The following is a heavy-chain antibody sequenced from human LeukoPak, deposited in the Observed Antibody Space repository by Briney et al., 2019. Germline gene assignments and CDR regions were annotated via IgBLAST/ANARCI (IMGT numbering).Heavy chain of an antibody. CDR3: ARSLRYFDWLLIGDY. J-gene: IGHJ4*02. V-gene: IGHV3-30-3*01. CDR1: GFTFSSYA. CDR2: ISYDGSNK. Sequence: PGRSLRLSCAASGFTFSSYAMHWVRQAPGKGLEWVAVISYDGSNKYYADSVKGRFTISRDNSKNTLYLQMNSLRAEDTAVYYCARSLRYFDWLLIGDYWGQGTLVTVSS. D-gene: IGHD3-9*01.